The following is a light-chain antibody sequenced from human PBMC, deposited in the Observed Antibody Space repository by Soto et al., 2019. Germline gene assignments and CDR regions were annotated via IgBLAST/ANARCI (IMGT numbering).Light chain of an antibody. V-gene: IGKV1-5*01. CDR3: QQYNSYYT. Sequence: DIQMPQSPCYLSASVGDGVTITCRASQSISSYLNWYQQKPGKAPKLLIYAASSLESGPPSRFSGSGSGTEFTLTISRLQPDDFATYYCQQYNSYYTFGQGTRLEIK. CDR2: AAS. J-gene: IGKJ5*01. CDR1: QSISSY.